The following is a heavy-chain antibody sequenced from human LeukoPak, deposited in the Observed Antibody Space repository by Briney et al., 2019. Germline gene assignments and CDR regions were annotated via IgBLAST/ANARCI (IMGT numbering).Heavy chain of an antibody. V-gene: IGHV4-34*01. CDR2: INHSGST. CDR3: ARTYYYDSSGYYYTGMVYMDV. J-gene: IGHJ6*03. D-gene: IGHD3-22*01. Sequence: SETLSLTCAVYGGSFSGYYWSWIRQPPGKGLEWIGEINHSGSTNYNPSLKSRVTISVGTSKNQFSLKLSSVTAADTAVYYCARTYYYDSSGYYYTGMVYMDVWGKGTTVTVSS. CDR1: GGSFSGYY.